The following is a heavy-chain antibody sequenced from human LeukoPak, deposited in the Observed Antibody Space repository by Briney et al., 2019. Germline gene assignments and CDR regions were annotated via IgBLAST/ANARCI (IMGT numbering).Heavy chain of an antibody. V-gene: IGHV3-48*04. D-gene: IGHD6-13*01. CDR3: AGDMTITGADDY. Sequence: GGSLRLSCTASGFTFSAYPMTWVRQAPGKGLEWVSYISGSCDIIYYADSVKGRFTISRDNAKNSLYLQMDSLRAEDTAIYYCAGDMTITGADDYWGQGTLVTVSS. CDR1: GFTFSAYP. CDR2: ISGSCDII. J-gene: IGHJ4*02.